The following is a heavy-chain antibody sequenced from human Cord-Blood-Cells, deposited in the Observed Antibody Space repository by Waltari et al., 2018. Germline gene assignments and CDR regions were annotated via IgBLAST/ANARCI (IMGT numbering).Heavy chain of an antibody. D-gene: IGHD3-9*01. CDR3: ARTISRYFDY. J-gene: IGHJ4*02. CDR1: GFTVSSNY. CDR2: IYSGGST. Sequence: EVQLVESGGGLVQPGGSLRLSCAASGFTVSSNYMSWVRQAPGKGLEWVSVIYSGGSTYYADSGKGRFTISRHNSKNTLYLQMNSLRAEDTAVYYCARTISRYFDYWGQGTLVTVSS. V-gene: IGHV3-53*04.